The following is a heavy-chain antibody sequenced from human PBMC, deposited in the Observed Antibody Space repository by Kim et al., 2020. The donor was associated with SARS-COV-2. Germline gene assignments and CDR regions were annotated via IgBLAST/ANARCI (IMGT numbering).Heavy chain of an antibody. CDR3: ARSSRLLWFGESPDY. Sequence: TLSLTCTVSGGSISSGDYYWSWIRQPPGKGLEWIGYIYYSGSTYYNPSIKSRVTISVDTSKNQFSLKLSSVTAADTAVYYCARSSRLLWFGESPDYWGQGTLVTVSS. J-gene: IGHJ4*02. CDR2: IYYSGST. CDR1: GGSISSGDYY. D-gene: IGHD3-10*01. V-gene: IGHV4-30-4*01.